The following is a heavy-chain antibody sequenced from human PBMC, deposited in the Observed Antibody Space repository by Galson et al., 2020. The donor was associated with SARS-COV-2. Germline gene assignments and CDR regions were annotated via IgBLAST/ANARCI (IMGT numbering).Heavy chain of an antibody. CDR1: GFTFSSYS. CDR3: ATVGYSGYDIDY. V-gene: IGHV3-21*01. J-gene: IGHJ4*02. D-gene: IGHD5-12*01. CDR2: ISSSSSYI. Sequence: GGSLRLSCAASGFTFSSYSMNWVRQAPGKGLEWVSSISSSSSYIYYADSVKGRFTISRDNAKNSLYLQMNSLRAEDTAVYYCATVGYSGYDIDYWGQGTLVTVSS.